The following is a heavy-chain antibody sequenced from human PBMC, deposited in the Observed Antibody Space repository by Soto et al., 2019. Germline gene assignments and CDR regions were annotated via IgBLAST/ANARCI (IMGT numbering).Heavy chain of an antibody. Sequence: QVPLQESGPGLVKPSQTLSLTCTVSGGSISSADYYWSWIRQPPGKGLEWIGHIHHNGNTNYNPSLKNRVTISVDTSKNQFSLKLTSVSDADTAQYFCARNLYDSSGYSPFGYWGQGTLVTVSS. J-gene: IGHJ4*02. CDR3: ARNLYDSSGYSPFGY. V-gene: IGHV4-30-4*01. D-gene: IGHD3-22*01. CDR1: GGSISSADYY. CDR2: IHHNGNT.